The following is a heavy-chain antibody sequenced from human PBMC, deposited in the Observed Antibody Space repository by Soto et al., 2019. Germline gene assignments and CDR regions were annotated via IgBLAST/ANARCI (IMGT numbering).Heavy chain of an antibody. CDR3: ARDDPNPSGYDYDGPHDY. Sequence: GGSLRLSCAASGFTFSSYAMHWVRQAPGKGLEWVAVISYDGSNKYYADSVKGRFTISRDNSKNTLYLQMNSLRAEDTAVYYCARDDPNPSGYDYDGPHDYWGQGTLVTVSS. CDR1: GFTFSSYA. V-gene: IGHV3-30-3*01. J-gene: IGHJ4*02. CDR2: ISYDGSNK. D-gene: IGHD5-12*01.